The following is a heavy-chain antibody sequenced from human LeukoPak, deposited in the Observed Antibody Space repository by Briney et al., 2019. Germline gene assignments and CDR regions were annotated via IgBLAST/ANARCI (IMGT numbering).Heavy chain of an antibody. Sequence: GASVKVSCKASGYTLTGYYMHWVRQAPGQGLEWMGGIIPIFGTANYAQKFQGRVTITTDESTSTAYMELSSLRSEDTAVYYCARLRGSYLQSDAFDIWGQGTMVTVSS. V-gene: IGHV1-69*05. J-gene: IGHJ3*02. CDR3: ARLRGSYLQSDAFDI. CDR1: GYTLTGYY. D-gene: IGHD1-26*01. CDR2: IIPIFGTA.